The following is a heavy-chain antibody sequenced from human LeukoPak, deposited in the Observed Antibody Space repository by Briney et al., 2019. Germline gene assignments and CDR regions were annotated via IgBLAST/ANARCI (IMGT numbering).Heavy chain of an antibody. CDR3: ARGMLTGYDFSALDV. CDR2: IIWSSGTL. Sequence: TGGSLRLSCAASGFTFDDYAMHWVRQAPGKGLEWVSGIIWSSGTLGYADSVKGRFTISRDNAKNSLYLQMNSLRPEDTALYYCARGMLTGYDFSALDVWGQGTMVTVSS. D-gene: IGHD5-12*01. CDR1: GFTFDDYA. V-gene: IGHV3-9*01. J-gene: IGHJ3*01.